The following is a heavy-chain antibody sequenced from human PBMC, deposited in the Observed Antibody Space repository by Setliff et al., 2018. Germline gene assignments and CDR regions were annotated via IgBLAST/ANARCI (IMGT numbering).Heavy chain of an antibody. Sequence: GGSLRLSCAASGISSYTMSWVRQAPGKGLEWVASISSSSGHIYHAASVRGRFTISRDNSKNTLYLQMNSLRAEDTAVYYCARGIWFGALGPNWGQGSLVTVS. CDR2: ISSSSGHI. CDR3: ARGIWFGALGPN. CDR1: GISSYT. J-gene: IGHJ4*02. D-gene: IGHD3-10*01. V-gene: IGHV3-21*01.